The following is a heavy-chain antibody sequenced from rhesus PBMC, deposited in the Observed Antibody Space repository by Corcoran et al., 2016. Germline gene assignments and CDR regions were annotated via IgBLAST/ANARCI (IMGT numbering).Heavy chain of an antibody. Sequence: QVQLQESGPGLLKPSETLFLTCAVPGGSICGGYGWGWIRSPPGQGLEWIGSIYSISGNTYYNPSLKSRVTISTDTSKNQFSLKLSSVTAADTAVYYCAREGVVMDYFDYWGQGVLVTVSS. CDR3: AREGVVMDYFDY. J-gene: IGHJ4*01. CDR2: IYSISGNT. CDR1: GGSICGGYG. V-gene: IGHV4S7*01. D-gene: IGHD3-28*01.